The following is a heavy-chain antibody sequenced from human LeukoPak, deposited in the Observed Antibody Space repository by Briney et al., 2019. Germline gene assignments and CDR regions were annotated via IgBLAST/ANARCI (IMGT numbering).Heavy chain of an antibody. CDR1: GDSVSSNSAA. J-gene: IGHJ4*02. V-gene: IGHV6-1*01. D-gene: IGHD7-27*01. Sequence: SQTLSHTCAISGDSVSSNSAAWNWIRQSPARGLEWLGRTYYRSKWYKEYAVSVKGRITINPDTSKNQFSLQLNSVSPEDTGVYYCARSLGTLDNWGQGTLVTVSS. CDR2: TYYRSKWYK. CDR3: ARSLGTLDN.